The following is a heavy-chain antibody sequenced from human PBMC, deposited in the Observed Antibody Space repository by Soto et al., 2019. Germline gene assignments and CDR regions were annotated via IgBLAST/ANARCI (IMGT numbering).Heavy chain of an antibody. CDR1: GFTFSSYG. CDR2: IWYDGSNK. CDR3: ARDLCSSTSCYPYYYYYYMDV. J-gene: IGHJ6*03. D-gene: IGHD2-2*01. Sequence: GGSLRLSCAASGFTFSSYGMHWVRQAPGKGLEWVAVIWYDGSNKYYADSVKGRFTISRDNSKNTLYLQMNSLRAEDTAVYYCARDLCSSTSCYPYYYYYYMDVWGKGTTVTVSS. V-gene: IGHV3-33*01.